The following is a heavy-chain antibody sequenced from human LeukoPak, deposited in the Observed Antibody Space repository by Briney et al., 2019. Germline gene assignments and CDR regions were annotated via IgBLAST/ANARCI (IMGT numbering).Heavy chain of an antibody. J-gene: IGHJ6*02. CDR1: GFTVSSNY. CDR2: IYSGGST. CDR3: ARDRKGGWLQPYYYYGMDV. V-gene: IGHV3-53*01. Sequence: GGSLRLSCAASGFTVSSNYMSWVRQAPGKGLEWVSVIYSGGSTYYADSVKGRFTISRDNSKNTLYLQMNSLRAEDTAVYYCARDRKGGWLQPYYYYGMDVWGQGTTVTVSS. D-gene: IGHD3-22*01.